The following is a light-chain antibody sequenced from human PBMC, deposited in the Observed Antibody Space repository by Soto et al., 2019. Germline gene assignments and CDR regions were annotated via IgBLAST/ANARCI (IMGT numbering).Light chain of an antibody. CDR1: QSVSRR. V-gene: IGKV1-5*01. Sequence: EIEMTQSPATLSVSAGERVTISCRASQSVSRRLAWYQQKPGKAPKLLIYSASTLTTGIPSRFSGSGSGTDFTLTISSLQPDDFATYYCQHYNTYPQAFGQGTKVDI. CDR3: QHYNTYPQA. J-gene: IGKJ1*01. CDR2: SAS.